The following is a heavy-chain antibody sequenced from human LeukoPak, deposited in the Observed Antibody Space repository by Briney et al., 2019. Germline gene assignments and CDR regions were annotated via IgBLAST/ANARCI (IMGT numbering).Heavy chain of an antibody. J-gene: IGHJ6*02. CDR3: ARDGLDVSLTGEDYYYYGMDV. Sequence: PGGSLRLSCAASGFTFSSYSMNWVRQAPGKGLEWVSSISSSSSYIYYADSVKGRFTISRDNAKNSLYLQMNSLRAEDTAVYYCARDGLDVSLTGEDYYYYGMDVWGQGTTVTVSS. CDR2: ISSSSSYI. CDR1: GFTFSSYS. V-gene: IGHV3-21*01. D-gene: IGHD3-9*01.